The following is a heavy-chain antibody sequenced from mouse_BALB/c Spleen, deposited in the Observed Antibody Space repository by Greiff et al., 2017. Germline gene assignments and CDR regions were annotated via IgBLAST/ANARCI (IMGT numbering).Heavy chain of an antibody. CDR3: ARERSFAY. V-gene: IGHV5-9-4*01. Sequence: EVQVVESGGGLVKPGGSLKLSCAASGFTFSSYAMSWVRQSPEKRLEWVAEISSGGSYTYYPDTVTGRFTISRDNAKNTLYLEMSSLRSEDTAMYYCARERSFAYWGQGTLVTVSA. CDR1: GFTFSSYA. J-gene: IGHJ3*01. CDR2: ISSGGSYT.